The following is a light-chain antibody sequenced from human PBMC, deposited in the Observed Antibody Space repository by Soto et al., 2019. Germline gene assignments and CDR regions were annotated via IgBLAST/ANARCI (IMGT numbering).Light chain of an antibody. J-gene: IGKJ3*01. CDR3: QQYSNYSFT. CDR2: DAS. CDR1: QSVRSW. Sequence: DIQMTQSPSTLSESLGSRVTITCRASQSVRSWLAWYQQKPGRSPKLLIYDASSLQGGVPSRFSGSGFGTEFTLTVSSLQADDFATYYCQQYSNYSFTFGPGTKVDMK. V-gene: IGKV1-5*01.